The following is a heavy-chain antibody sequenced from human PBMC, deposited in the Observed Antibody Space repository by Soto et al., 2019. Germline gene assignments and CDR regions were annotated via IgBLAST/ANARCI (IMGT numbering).Heavy chain of an antibody. Sequence: EVQLVESGGGLVQPGRSLRLSCAASGFTFDDYAMHWVRQAPGKGLEWVSGISWNSGSIGYADSVKGRFTISRDNAKNSLYLQMNILRAEDTALYYCAKGGVGPYRPFDSWGQGTLVTVSS. J-gene: IGHJ4*02. CDR2: ISWNSGSI. CDR1: GFTFDDYA. D-gene: IGHD1-26*01. CDR3: AKGGVGPYRPFDS. V-gene: IGHV3-9*01.